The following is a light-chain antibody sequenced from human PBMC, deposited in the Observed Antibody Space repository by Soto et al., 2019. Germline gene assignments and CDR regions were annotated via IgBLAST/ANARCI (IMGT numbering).Light chain of an antibody. V-gene: IGKV3-20*01. CDR1: QSVSSSY. J-gene: IGKJ2*01. CDR3: QQYGGSPPYT. CDR2: DTS. Sequence: EIVLTQSPGTLSLSPGERATLSCRASQSVSSSYLAWYQQKPGQAPRLLIYDTSNRATGIPDRFSGSGSATDFTLTSSRLEPEDFAVYYCQQYGGSPPYTFGQGTKLEIK.